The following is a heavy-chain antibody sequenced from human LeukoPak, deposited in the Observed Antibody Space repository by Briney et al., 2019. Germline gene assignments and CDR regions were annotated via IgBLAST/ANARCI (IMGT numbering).Heavy chain of an antibody. Sequence: GGSLRLSCAASGFTFSNAWMSWVRQAPGKGLEWVGRIKSKTGGGTTDYAAPVKGRFTISRDDSKNTLYLQMNSLKTEDTAVYYCTTNSRNEGLLDYWGQGTLVTVSS. D-gene: IGHD3-10*01. CDR3: TTNSRNEGLLDY. V-gene: IGHV3-15*01. CDR1: GFTFSNAW. J-gene: IGHJ4*02. CDR2: IKSKTGGGTT.